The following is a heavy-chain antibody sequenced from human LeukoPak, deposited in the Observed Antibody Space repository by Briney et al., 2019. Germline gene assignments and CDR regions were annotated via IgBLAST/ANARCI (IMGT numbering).Heavy chain of an antibody. Sequence: GGSLSLSCAVSGFTFSSYGMHWVRQAPGKGLEWETFISYAGSNNYYADSVKGRFTISRDNSKNTLYLQMNSLRAEDPAVYYCAKDSFNSYYGSSTYWGCYFDYWGQGTRVSVSS. CDR1: GFTFSSYG. D-gene: IGHD3-22*01. CDR2: ISYAGSNN. J-gene: IGHJ4*02. CDR3: AKDSFNSYYGSSTYWGCYFDY. V-gene: IGHV3-30*18.